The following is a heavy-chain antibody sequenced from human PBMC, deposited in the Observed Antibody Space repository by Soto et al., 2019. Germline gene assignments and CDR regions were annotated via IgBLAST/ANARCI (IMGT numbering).Heavy chain of an antibody. V-gene: IGHV4-39*01. CDR3: ARPERQLRHDAFDI. Sequence: QLQLQESGPGLVKPSETLSLTCTVSGDSISSSSYHWGWIRQPPGKGLEWIGSIFNSGSNFYNSSLQSRVTMSVDTSKIQFSLNLNSVTAADTAVYYCARPERQLRHDAFDIWGQGTMVAVSS. J-gene: IGHJ3*02. CDR2: IFNSGSN. CDR1: GDSISSSSYH. D-gene: IGHD2-2*01.